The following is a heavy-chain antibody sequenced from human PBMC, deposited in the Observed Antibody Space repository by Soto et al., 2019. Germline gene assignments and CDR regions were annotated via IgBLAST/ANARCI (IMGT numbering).Heavy chain of an antibody. V-gene: IGHV4-31*03. CDR2: IYYSGST. CDR1: GGSISSSSYY. D-gene: IGHD3-3*01. Sequence: SETLSLTCTVSGGSISSSSYYWGWIRQPPGKGLEWIGYIYYSGSTYYNPSLKSRVTISVDTSKNQFSLKLSSVTAADTAVYYCARSGIFGSFDPWGQGTLVTVSS. CDR3: ARSGIFGSFDP. J-gene: IGHJ5*02.